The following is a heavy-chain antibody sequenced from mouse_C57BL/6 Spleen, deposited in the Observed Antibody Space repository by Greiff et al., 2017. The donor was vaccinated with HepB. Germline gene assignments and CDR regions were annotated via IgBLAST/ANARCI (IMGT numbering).Heavy chain of an antibody. CDR1: GFTFSSYA. CDR3: ARDLQGYYFDY. V-gene: IGHV5-4*01. Sequence: EVKLMESGGGLVKPGGSLKLSCAASGFTFSSYAMSWVRQTPEKRLEWVATISDGGSYTYYPDNVKGRFTISRDNAKNNLYLQMSHLKSEDTAMYYCARDLQGYYFDYWGQGTTLTVSS. CDR2: ISDGGSYT. J-gene: IGHJ2*01. D-gene: IGHD6-1*01.